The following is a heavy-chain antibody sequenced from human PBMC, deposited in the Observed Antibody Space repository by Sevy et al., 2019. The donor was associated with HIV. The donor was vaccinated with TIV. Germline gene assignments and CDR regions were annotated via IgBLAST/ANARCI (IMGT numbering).Heavy chain of an antibody. V-gene: IGHV3-33*01. CDR1: GFTFSSFG. CDR2: IWNDRSNK. Sequence: GGSLRLSCAASGFTFSSFGMHRVRQAPGKGLEWVAVIWNDRSNKHYADSVKGRFTISRDNSKNTLYLQMNSLRAEDTAVYYCASLPNNYYDTSGYSGKDAFDIWGQGTMVTVSS. CDR3: ASLPNNYYDTSGYSGKDAFDI. D-gene: IGHD3-22*01. J-gene: IGHJ3*02.